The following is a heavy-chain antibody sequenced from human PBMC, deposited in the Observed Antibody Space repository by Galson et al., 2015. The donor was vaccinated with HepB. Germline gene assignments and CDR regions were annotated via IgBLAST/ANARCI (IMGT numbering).Heavy chain of an antibody. CDR1: GFTFSDYY. Sequence: SLRLSCAASGFTFSDYYMSWIRQAPGKGLEWVSYISLSSTTIYYADSVKGRITTSRDNAKNSLYLQMNGLRVEDTAVYYCARAALGWIDPWGQGTLVTVSS. CDR2: ISLSSTTI. D-gene: IGHD6-25*01. CDR3: ARAALGWIDP. V-gene: IGHV3-11*01. J-gene: IGHJ5*02.